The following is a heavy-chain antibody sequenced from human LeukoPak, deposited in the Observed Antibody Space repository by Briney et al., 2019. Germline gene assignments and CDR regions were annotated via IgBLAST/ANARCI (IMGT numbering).Heavy chain of an antibody. CDR2: ISSSGSTI. V-gene: IGHV3-48*03. CDR3: ARDNRVPYYYYYYMDV. CDR1: EFTFSSYA. J-gene: IGHJ6*03. Sequence: GGSLRLSCAASEFTFSSYAMNWVRQAPGKGLEWVSYISSSGSTIYYADSVKGRFTISRDNAKNSLYLQMNSLRAEDTAVYYCARDNRVPYYYYYYMDVWGKGTTVTISS.